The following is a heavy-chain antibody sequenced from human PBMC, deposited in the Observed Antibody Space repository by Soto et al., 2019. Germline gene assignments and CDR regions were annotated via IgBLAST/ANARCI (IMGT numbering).Heavy chain of an antibody. CDR1: CGSFSDYS. D-gene: IGHD3-22*01. Sequence: ASETLSLTCAVYCGSFSDYSWTWIRQPPGKGLEWIGEINDSGSTNYTPSLERRVTISRDTSKNRFSLKLSSVTAADTAVYYCARGSHKLHSYDSSGFYHYVDYWGQGSLVTVSS. CDR3: ARGSHKLHSYDSSGFYHYVDY. J-gene: IGHJ4*02. CDR2: INDSGST. V-gene: IGHV4-34*01.